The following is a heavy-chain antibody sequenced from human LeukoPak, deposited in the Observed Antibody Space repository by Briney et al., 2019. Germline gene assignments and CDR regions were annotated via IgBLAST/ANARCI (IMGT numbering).Heavy chain of an antibody. CDR2: IYWDDDK. CDR1: GFSISSTGEA. D-gene: IGHD3-10*01. Sequence: ESGPTLVNPTQTLTLTCSFSGFSISSTGEAVGWIRQPPGKALEWLGFIYWDDDKRYSPSLKTRLTITKDTSKNQVVLTMTNMDPVDSATYHCANTWTHYTGSRLKYNNWFNPWGQGTLVTVSS. CDR3: ANTWTHYTGSRLKYNNWFNP. J-gene: IGHJ5*02. V-gene: IGHV2-5*02.